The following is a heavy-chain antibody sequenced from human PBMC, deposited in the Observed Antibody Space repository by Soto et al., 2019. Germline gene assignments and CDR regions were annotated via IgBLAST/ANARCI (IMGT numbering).Heavy chain of an antibody. J-gene: IGHJ4*02. V-gene: IGHV1-3*01. CDR3: ARQMHYYDSSGYGENTYDY. CDR2: INAGNGNT. Sequence: ASVKVSCKASGYTFTSYAMHWVRQAPGQRLEWMGWINAGNGNTKYSQKFQGWVTMTRDTSISTAYMELSRLRSDDTAVYYCARQMHYYDSSGYGENTYDYWGQGTLVTVSS. D-gene: IGHD3-22*01. CDR1: GYTFTSYA.